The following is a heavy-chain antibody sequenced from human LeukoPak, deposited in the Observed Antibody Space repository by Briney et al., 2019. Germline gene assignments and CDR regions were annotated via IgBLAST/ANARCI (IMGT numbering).Heavy chain of an antibody. D-gene: IGHD4/OR15-4a*01. CDR3: ARVDYERFDY. CDR2: IYYSGST. J-gene: IGHJ4*02. CDR1: GGSIGSSSYY. Sequence: PSETLSLTCTVSGGSIGSSSYYWGWIRQPPGKGLEWIGSIYYSGSTYYNPSLKSRVTISVDTSKNQFSLKLSSVTAADTAVYYCARVDYERFDYWGQGTLVTVSS. V-gene: IGHV4-39*07.